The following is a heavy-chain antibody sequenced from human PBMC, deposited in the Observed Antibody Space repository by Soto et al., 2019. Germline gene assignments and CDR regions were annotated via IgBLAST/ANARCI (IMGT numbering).Heavy chain of an antibody. CDR1: GYTFTNYD. CDR2: ISTYTGNT. V-gene: IGHV1-18*01. J-gene: IGHJ6*02. CDR3: ARGYYYGSGRPTPGGMDV. D-gene: IGHD3-10*01. Sequence: QVHLVQSGAEVKKPGASVKVSCKASGYTFTNYDINWVRQAPGQGLEWMGWISTYTGNTNYAQKLQGRATMTPDTSTSTAYMELRSLRSDDTAVYYCARGYYYGSGRPTPGGMDVWGRGTTVTVSS.